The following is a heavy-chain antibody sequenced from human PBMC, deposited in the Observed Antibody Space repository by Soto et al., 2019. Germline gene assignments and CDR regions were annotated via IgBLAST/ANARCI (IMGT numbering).Heavy chain of an antibody. J-gene: IGHJ4*02. V-gene: IGHV1-46*01. CDR1: GYTFTSYY. CDR3: ARDRAGKMATIPRYCFDY. Sequence: QVQLVQSGAEVKKPGASVKVSCKASGYTFTSYYIHWVRQAPGQGLEWMGIINPSGGSTSYAQKFQGRVTMTRDTSTSTVHMELSSLRSEDTAVYYCARDRAGKMATIPRYCFDYWGQGTLVTVSS. CDR2: INPSGGST. D-gene: IGHD5-12*01.